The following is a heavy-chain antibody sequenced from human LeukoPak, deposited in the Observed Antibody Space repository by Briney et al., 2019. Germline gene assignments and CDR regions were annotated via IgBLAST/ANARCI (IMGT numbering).Heavy chain of an antibody. J-gene: IGHJ4*02. V-gene: IGHV3-33*01. CDR3: ASYHTLGYCSGGSCPQTYY. D-gene: IGHD2-15*01. CDR1: GFTFSIYG. CDR2: IWNDGSNK. Sequence: PGRSLRLSCAASGFTFSIYGMHWVRQAPGKGLEWVAVIWNDGSNKYYADSVKGRFTISRDNSKNTLYLQMNSLRAEDTAVYYCASYHTLGYCSGGSCPQTYYWGQGTLVTVSS.